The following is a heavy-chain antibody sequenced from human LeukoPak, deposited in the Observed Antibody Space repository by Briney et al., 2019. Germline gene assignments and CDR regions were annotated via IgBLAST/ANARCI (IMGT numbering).Heavy chain of an antibody. CDR1: GFTFSSYG. J-gene: IGHJ3*02. D-gene: IGHD6-19*01. CDR2: TRYDGSNK. CDR3: AKPSPRGRGWYVAFFDI. Sequence: PGGSLRLSCAASGFTFSSYGMHWVRQAPGKGLEWVAFTRYDGSNKYYADSVKGRFTISRDNSKNTLYLQMNSLRAEDTAVYYWAKPSPRGRGWYVAFFDIGGQGTMVTFFS. V-gene: IGHV3-30*02.